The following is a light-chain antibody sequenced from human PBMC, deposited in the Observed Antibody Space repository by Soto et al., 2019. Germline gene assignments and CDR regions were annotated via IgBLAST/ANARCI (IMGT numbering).Light chain of an antibody. V-gene: IGKV3-20*01. CDR3: HQFTWSPT. Sequence: EIVLTQSPGTLSLSPGERATLSCRASQSVTSSYLAWYQHKPGQAPRLLIYGASSRATGIPDRFSGSGSGTDFTLTISRLEPEDFAVYYCHQFTWSPTFGGGTKVEIK. CDR1: QSVTSSY. J-gene: IGKJ4*01. CDR2: GAS.